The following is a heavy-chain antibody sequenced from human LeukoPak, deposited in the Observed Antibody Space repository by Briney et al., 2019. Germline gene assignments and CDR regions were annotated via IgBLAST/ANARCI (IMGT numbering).Heavy chain of an antibody. V-gene: IGHV1-69*13. CDR1: GGTXSSYA. CDR2: IIPIFGTA. Sequence: GASVKVSCKASGGTXSSYAISWVRQAPGQGLEWMGGIIPIFGTANYAQKFQGRVTITADESTSTAYMELSSLRSEDTAVYYCARGWAYGYGSGSYPDYWGQGTLVTVSS. D-gene: IGHD3-10*01. CDR3: ARGWAYGYGSGSYPDY. J-gene: IGHJ4*02.